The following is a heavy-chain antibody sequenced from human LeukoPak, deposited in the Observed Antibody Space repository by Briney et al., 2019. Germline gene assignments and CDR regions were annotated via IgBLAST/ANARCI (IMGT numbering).Heavy chain of an antibody. V-gene: IGHV3-23*01. CDR2: LSDSGDRT. CDR1: GFTFSSYA. D-gene: IGHD6-19*01. CDR3: AKMVHTEQWLVPFDY. J-gene: IGHJ4*02. Sequence: GGSLRLSCAASGFTFSSYAMSWVRQAPGKGLEWVSSLSDSGDRTYYADSVKGRFTISRDNSKNTLYLQMNSLRAEDTAVYYCAKMVHTEQWLVPFDYWGQGTLVTVSS.